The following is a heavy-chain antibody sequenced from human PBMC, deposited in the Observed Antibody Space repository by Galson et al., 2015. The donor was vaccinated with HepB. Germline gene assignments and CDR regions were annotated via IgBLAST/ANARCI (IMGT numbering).Heavy chain of an antibody. Sequence: PALVKPTQTLTLTCTFSGFSLSSRGMGLGWIRQPAGKTLEWLAVIYWNGERLYSPSLESRLPITKGTSENQVVLTMTNLDPVDTATYYCAHTPLTSFEEVIIRNPFGVWGQGTTVTVSS. CDR3: AHTPLTSFEEVIIRNPFGV. CDR2: IYWNGER. CDR1: GFSLSSRGMG. D-gene: IGHD3-3*01. J-gene: IGHJ3*01. V-gene: IGHV2-5*01.